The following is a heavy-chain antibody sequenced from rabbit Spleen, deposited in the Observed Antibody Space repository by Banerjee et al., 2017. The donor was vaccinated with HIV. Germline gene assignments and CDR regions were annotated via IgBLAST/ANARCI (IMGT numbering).Heavy chain of an antibody. D-gene: IGHD6-1*01. CDR1: GFSFSYTA. V-gene: IGHV1S47*01. CDR2: INTSHGVT. CDR3: VREAGYGGYGDANL. Sequence: QEQLEESGGGLVKPEGSLTLTCKASGFSFSYTAVMCWVRQAPGKGLEWIACINTSHGVTYYANWVNGRFTISSHNAQNTLYLQLNSLTAADTATYFCVREAGYGGYGDANLWGPGTLVTVS. J-gene: IGHJ4*01.